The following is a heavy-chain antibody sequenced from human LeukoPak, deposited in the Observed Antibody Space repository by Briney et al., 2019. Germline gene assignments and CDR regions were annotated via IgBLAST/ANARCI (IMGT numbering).Heavy chain of an antibody. J-gene: IGHJ4*02. D-gene: IGHD5-12*01. CDR3: TRSQAYSGYAEGFDY. Sequence: GRSLRLSCTASGFTFGDYAMSWVRQAPGKGLEWVGFIRNKAYGGTTEYAASVKGRFTISRDDSKSIAYLQMNSLKTEDTAVYYCTRSQAYSGYAEGFDYWGQGTLVTVSS. V-gene: IGHV3-49*04. CDR1: GFTFGDYA. CDR2: IRNKAYGGTT.